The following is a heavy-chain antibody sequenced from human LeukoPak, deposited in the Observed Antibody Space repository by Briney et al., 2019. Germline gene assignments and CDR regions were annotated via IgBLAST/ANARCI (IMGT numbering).Heavy chain of an antibody. CDR1: GFTFSSYA. Sequence: PGGSLRLSCAASGFTFSSYAMSWVRQAPGKGLEWVSAISGSGGSTYYADSVKGRFTISRDNSKNTLYLQMNSLRAEDTAVYYCAKNPKFSFGYCSGGSCYYFDYWGQGTLVTVSS. CDR2: ISGSGGST. V-gene: IGHV3-23*01. J-gene: IGHJ4*02. CDR3: AKNPKFSFGYCSGGSCYYFDY. D-gene: IGHD2-15*01.